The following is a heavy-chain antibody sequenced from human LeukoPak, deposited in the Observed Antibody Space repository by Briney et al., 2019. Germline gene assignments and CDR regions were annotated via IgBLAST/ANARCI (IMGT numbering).Heavy chain of an antibody. J-gene: IGHJ4*02. CDR3: ARRRWDTTTYYPFDY. CDR2: IHDTGGT. D-gene: IGHD2/OR15-2a*01. V-gene: IGHV4-38-2*02. CDR1: DYSISSGYY. Sequence: SETLSLTCTVSDYSISSGYYWGWIRQPPGKGLEWIGSIHDTGGTYYNPSLKSRVTISVDTSKNQFSLKMNSVTAADTAVYYCARRRWDTTTYYPFDYWGQGTLVTVSS.